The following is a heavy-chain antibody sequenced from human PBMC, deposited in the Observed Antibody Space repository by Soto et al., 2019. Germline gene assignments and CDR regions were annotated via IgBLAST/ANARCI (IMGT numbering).Heavy chain of an antibody. J-gene: IGHJ4*02. CDR2: INYSGST. CDR1: GGSISSGGSY. Sequence: QVQLQESGPGLVKPSETLSLTCTVSGGSISSGGSYWSWIRQYPGKGLAWIGYINYSGSTYYNPSLKSRVTISVDTSKTQFSRKLSSVTAADTAVYYWARDQGGGACPYCPDYWGQGTLVTVSS. CDR3: ARDQGGGACPYCPDY. V-gene: IGHV4-31*03. D-gene: IGHD2-21*02.